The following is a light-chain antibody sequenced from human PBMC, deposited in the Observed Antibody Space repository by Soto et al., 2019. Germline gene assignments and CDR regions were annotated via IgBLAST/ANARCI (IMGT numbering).Light chain of an antibody. V-gene: IGKV3-11*01. CDR1: QSFSSY. Sequence: EIVLTQSPATLSLSPGERATLSCRASQSFSSYLAWYQQKPGQAPRLLIYDASNRATGIPARFSGSGSGTDFTLTISSLQPDDFATYYCQQYNSYSGTFGQGPRWIS. J-gene: IGKJ1*01. CDR3: QQYNSYSGT. CDR2: DAS.